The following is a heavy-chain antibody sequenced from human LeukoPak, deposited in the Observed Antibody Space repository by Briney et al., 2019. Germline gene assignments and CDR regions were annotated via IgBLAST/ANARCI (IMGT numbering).Heavy chain of an antibody. CDR1: GGSISSSSYY. J-gene: IGHJ3*02. CDR2: IYYSGST. Sequence: PSETLSLTCTVSGGSISSSSYYWGWIRQPPGKGLEWIGSIYYSGSTYYNPSLKSRVTISVDTSKNQFSLKLSSVTAADTAVYYCARVAGARSQWELLRVGTDAFDIWGQGTMVTVSS. D-gene: IGHD1-26*01. V-gene: IGHV4-39*07. CDR3: ARVAGARSQWELLRVGTDAFDI.